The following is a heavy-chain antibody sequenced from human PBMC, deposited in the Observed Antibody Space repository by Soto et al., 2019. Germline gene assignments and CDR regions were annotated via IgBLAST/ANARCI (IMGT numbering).Heavy chain of an antibody. CDR1: EFAFSIYA. Sequence: GGPLRLSCEASEFAFSIYAMSWVRQAPGKGLEGVAGMSGSGSSTYSADSVKGRFTISIDISKNTLYVQMNSLRDSDRAVYHCAKCGGHYRYFFYVMDVRGQGTRVTVS. J-gene: IGHJ6*02. CDR3: AKCGGHYRYFFYVMDV. D-gene: IGHD4-17*01. V-gene: IGHV3-23*01. CDR2: MSGSGSST.